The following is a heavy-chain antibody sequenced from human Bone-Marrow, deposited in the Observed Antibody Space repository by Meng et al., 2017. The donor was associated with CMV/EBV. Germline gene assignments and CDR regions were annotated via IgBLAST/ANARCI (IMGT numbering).Heavy chain of an antibody. CDR3: ARGGGYSYGTPNYYIDY. D-gene: IGHD5-18*01. V-gene: IGHV1-69*10. J-gene: IGHJ4*02. CDR2: IIPILGIA. CDR1: GVTFSSYA. Sequence: SVKVSCKASGVTFSSYAISWVRQAPGQGLEWMGGIIPILGIANYAQKFQGRVTITADKATSTAYMELSSLRSEDTAVYYCARGGGYSYGTPNYYIDYWGQGTLVTVSS.